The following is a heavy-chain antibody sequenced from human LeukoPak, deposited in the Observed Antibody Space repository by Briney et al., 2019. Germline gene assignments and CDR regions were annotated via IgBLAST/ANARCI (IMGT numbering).Heavy chain of an antibody. J-gene: IGHJ4*02. Sequence: SQTLSLTCTVSGGSIGSGSYYWSWIRQPAGKGLEWIGRIYTSGSTNYNPSLKSRVTISVDTSKNQFSLKLSSVTAADTAVYYCERDVGGVDYWGQGTLVTVSS. CDR2: IYTSGST. CDR1: GGSIGSGSYY. V-gene: IGHV4-61*02. CDR3: ERDVGGVDY. D-gene: IGHD3-10*01.